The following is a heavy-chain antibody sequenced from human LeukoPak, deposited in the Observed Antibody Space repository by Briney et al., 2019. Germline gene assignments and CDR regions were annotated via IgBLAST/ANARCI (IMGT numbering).Heavy chain of an antibody. J-gene: IGHJ6*04. V-gene: IGHV4-31*03. Sequence: SETLSLTCTVYGGSISSGGYYWSWIRQHPGKGLEWIGYIYYSGSTYYNPSLKSRVTISVDTSKNQFSLKLSSVTAADTAVYYCARDRGPYCSSTSCYGAKWNYGMDVWGKGTTVTVSS. CDR2: IYYSGST. D-gene: IGHD2-2*01. CDR3: ARDRGPYCSSTSCYGAKWNYGMDV. CDR1: GGSISSGGYY.